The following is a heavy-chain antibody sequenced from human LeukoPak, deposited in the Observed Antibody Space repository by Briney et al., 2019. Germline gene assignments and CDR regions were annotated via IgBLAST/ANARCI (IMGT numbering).Heavy chain of an antibody. J-gene: IGHJ4*02. CDR3: AREGRSYSSSN. V-gene: IGHV3-9*01. Sequence: GGSLRLSCAASGFTFDDYAMPWVRQAPGKGLEWVSGISWNSGSIGYADSVKGRFTISRHNSKNTLYLQMNSLRAEDTAVYYCAREGRSYSSSNWGQGTLVTVSS. D-gene: IGHD6-6*01. CDR1: GFTFDDYA. CDR2: ISWNSGSI.